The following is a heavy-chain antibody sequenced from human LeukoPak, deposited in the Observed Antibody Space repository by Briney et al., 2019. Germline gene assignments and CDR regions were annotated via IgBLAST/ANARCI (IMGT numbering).Heavy chain of an antibody. CDR1: GFTFSSYV. J-gene: IGHJ4*02. Sequence: GGSLRLSCAASGFTFSSYVMSWVRQAPGKGLEWVSGISGSGDSTYYADSVKGRFTISRDNSKNTLYLQMNSLRAEDTAVYYCARRRYSGSSQHFDYWGQGTLVTVSS. CDR2: ISGSGDST. CDR3: ARRRYSGSSQHFDY. D-gene: IGHD1-26*01. V-gene: IGHV3-23*01.